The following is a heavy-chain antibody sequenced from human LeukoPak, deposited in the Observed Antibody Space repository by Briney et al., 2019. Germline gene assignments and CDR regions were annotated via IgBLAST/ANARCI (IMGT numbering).Heavy chain of an antibody. J-gene: IGHJ6*02. CDR2: ISAYNGNT. CDR3: ARPGADCGSAGCYTYPYYGLDV. CDR1: GYSFSGHG. D-gene: IGHD2-2*02. V-gene: IGHV1-18*01. Sequence: GAPVKVSCKASGYSFSGHGITWVRQAPGQGLEWMGWISAYNGNTKYAQNLQGRVTMTTDISTSTAYMELRSLRSDDTAVYYCARPGADCGSAGCYTYPYYGLDVWGQGTTVTVSS.